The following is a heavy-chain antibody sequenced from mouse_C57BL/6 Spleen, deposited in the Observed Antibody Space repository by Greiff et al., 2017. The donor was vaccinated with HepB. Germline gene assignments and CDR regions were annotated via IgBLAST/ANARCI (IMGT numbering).Heavy chain of an antibody. CDR3: ARHPAGGAMDY. J-gene: IGHJ4*01. CDR1: GFPFSSYG. V-gene: IGHV5-6*01. Sequence: EVHLVESGGDLVKPGGSLKLSCAASGFPFSSYGMPWVRQTPDKRLEWVATISSGGSYTYYPDSVKGRFTISRDNAKNTLYLQMSSLKSEDTAMYYCARHPAGGAMDYWGQGTSVTVSS. CDR2: ISSGGSYT.